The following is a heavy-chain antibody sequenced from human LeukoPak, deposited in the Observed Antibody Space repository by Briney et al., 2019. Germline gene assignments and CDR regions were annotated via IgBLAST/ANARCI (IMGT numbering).Heavy chain of an antibody. V-gene: IGHV4-4*02. J-gene: IGHJ4*02. CDR1: GGSISSSNW. D-gene: IGHD1-26*01. Sequence: PSGTLSLTCAVSGGSISSSNWWSWVRQPPGKGLEWIGEIYHSGSTNYNPSLKSRVTISVDKSKNQFSLKLSTVTAADTAVYYCARTTGGSYAYYFDYWGQGTLVTVSS. CDR3: ARTTGGSYAYYFDY. CDR2: IYHSGST.